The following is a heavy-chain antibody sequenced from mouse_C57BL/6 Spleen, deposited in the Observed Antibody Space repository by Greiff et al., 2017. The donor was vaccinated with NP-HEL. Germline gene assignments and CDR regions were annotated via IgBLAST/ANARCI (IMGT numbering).Heavy chain of an antibody. CDR3: TRPVATDY. CDR1: GYTFTDYE. V-gene: IGHV1-15*01. J-gene: IGHJ2*01. D-gene: IGHD1-1*01. CDR2: IDPETGGT. Sequence: QVQLQQSGAELVRPGASVTLSCKASGYTFTDYEMHWVKQTPVHGLEWIGAIDPETGGTAYNQKFKDKAILTADKSSSTAYMELRSLTSEDSAVYYCTRPVATDYWGQGTTLTVSS.